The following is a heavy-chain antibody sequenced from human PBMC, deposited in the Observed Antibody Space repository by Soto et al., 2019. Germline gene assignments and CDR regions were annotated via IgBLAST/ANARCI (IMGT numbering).Heavy chain of an antibody. CDR2: IYYSGST. J-gene: IGHJ4*02. CDR1: GGSISSSSYY. Sequence: PSETLSLTCTVSGGSISSSSYYWGWIRQPPGKGLEWIGSIYYSGSTYYNPSLKSRVTISVDTSKNQFSLKLSSVTAADTAVYYCARIRYSSGWYDYWGQGTQVTVSS. D-gene: IGHD6-19*01. CDR3: ARIRYSSGWYDY. V-gene: IGHV4-39*01.